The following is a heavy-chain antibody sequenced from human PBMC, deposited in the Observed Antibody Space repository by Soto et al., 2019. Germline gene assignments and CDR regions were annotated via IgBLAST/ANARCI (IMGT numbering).Heavy chain of an antibody. CDR3: SRDLGS. V-gene: IGHV3-72*01. J-gene: IGHJ5*02. Sequence: DWTGGSLRLSCAASGFTFSDHHMDWVRQAPGKGLEWVGRTRNKANSYTTEYAASVKGRFTISRDDSKNSLYLQMNSLKTEDTAVYYCSRDLGSWGQGTLVTVSS. CDR1: GFTFSDHH. CDR2: TRNKANSYTT.